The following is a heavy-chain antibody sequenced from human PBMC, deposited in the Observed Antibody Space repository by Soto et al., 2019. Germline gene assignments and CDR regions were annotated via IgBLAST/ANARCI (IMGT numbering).Heavy chain of an antibody. J-gene: IGHJ4*02. CDR3: ARESDDLTANFDH. V-gene: IGHV3-21*06. Sequence: EVQLVESGGGMVNPGGSLRLSCAASGVTFTRYSINWVRQSPGKGLEWVSSISSTTNYIYSGDSMKGRFTISRDNSKNSLYLEMNSMRAEDTAVYYCARESDDLTANFDHWGQGTLVTVSS. CDR1: GVTFTRYS. CDR2: ISSTTNYI.